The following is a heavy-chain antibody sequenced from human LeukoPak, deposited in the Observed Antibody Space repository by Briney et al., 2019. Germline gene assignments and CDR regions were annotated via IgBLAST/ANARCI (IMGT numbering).Heavy chain of an antibody. Sequence: SVKVSCKASGGTFNSYAISWVRQAPGQGLEWMGGIIPIFGTANYAQKFQGRVTITADESTSTAYMELSSLRSEDTAVYYCARGCGLRFLECLRAFDIWGQGTMVTVSS. CDR3: ARGCGLRFLECLRAFDI. J-gene: IGHJ3*02. CDR2: IIPIFGTA. D-gene: IGHD3-3*01. CDR1: GGTFNSYA. V-gene: IGHV1-69*13.